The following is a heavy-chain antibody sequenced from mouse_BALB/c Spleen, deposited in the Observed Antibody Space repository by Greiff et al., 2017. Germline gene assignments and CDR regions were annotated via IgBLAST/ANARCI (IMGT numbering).Heavy chain of an antibody. V-gene: IGHV14-3*02. CDR2: IDPANGNT. CDR1: GFNIKDTY. CDR3: ARGITTVVAPGY. D-gene: IGHD1-1*01. J-gene: IGHJ2*01. Sequence: VQLQQSGAELVKPGASVKLSCTASGFNIKDTYMHWVKQRPEQGLEWIGRIDPANGNTKYDPKFQGKATITADTSSNTAYLQLSSLTSEDTAVYYCARGITTVVAPGYWGQGTTLTVSS.